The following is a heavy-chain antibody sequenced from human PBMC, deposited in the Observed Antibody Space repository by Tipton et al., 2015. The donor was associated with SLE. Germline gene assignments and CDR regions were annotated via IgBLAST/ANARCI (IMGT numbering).Heavy chain of an antibody. V-gene: IGHV4-61*02. CDR2: VHTSGST. J-gene: IGHJ4*02. CDR1: RGSVTTGTYY. CDR3: ARPTSRSG. D-gene: IGHD1-26*01. Sequence: TLSLTCTVSRGSVTTGTYYWTWIRQPAGKGLEWIGRVHTSGSTNYNPSLMSRVTISVDTSKNQFFLRLSSVTAADTAIYYCARPTSRSGWGQGILVTVSS.